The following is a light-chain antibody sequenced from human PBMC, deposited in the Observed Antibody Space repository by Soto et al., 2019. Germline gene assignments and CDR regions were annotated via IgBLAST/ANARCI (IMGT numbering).Light chain of an antibody. J-gene: IGKJ1*01. V-gene: IGKV1-5*01. CDR3: QQYATYHRT. CDR1: QTISGR. Sequence: SVGDIFTITCRASQTISGRSAWYQQKPGEAPHLIVYDASTLENGVSSRFSGSGSGTEFTLTINSLQTHDFATYYCQQYATYHRTFGRGTKVDIK. CDR2: DAS.